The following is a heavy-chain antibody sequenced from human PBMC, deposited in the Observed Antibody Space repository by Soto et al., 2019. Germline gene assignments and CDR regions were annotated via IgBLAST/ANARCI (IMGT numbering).Heavy chain of an antibody. CDR1: GYTFTSYD. V-gene: IGHV1-8*01. CDR3: AIGYSGYDAFDI. CDR2: MNPNSGNT. D-gene: IGHD5-12*01. J-gene: IGHJ3*02. Sequence: QVQLVQSGAEVKKPGASVKVSCKASGYTFTSYDINWVRQATGQGLEWMGWMNPNSGNTVYAQKFQGRVSMTKNTSISTAYMELSSLRSEDTAVYYCAIGYSGYDAFDIFVQGTMVTVSS.